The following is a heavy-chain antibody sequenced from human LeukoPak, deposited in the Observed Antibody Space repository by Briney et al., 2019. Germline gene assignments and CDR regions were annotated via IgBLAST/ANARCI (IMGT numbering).Heavy chain of an antibody. CDR3: AREYSYGHPLDY. V-gene: IGHV4-39*02. Sequence: KSSETLSLTCTVSGGSISSSSYYWGWIRQPPGKGLEWIGSIYYSGSTYYNPSLKSRVTISVDTSKNQFSLKLSSVTAADTAVYYCAREYSYGHPLDYWGQGTLVTVSS. D-gene: IGHD5-18*01. CDR1: GGSISSSSYY. J-gene: IGHJ4*02. CDR2: IYYSGST.